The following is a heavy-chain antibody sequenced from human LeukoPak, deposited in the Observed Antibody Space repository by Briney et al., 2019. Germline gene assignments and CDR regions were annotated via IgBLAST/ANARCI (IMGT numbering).Heavy chain of an antibody. V-gene: IGHV3-21*01. Sequence: GGSLRLSCAASGFTFSSYTMNWVRQAPGKGLEWVSSVTSSSNYISYADSVEGRFTISRDNAKNSLYLQMNSLRAEDTAVYYCARGGGGLDYWGQGTLVTVSS. D-gene: IGHD2-15*01. CDR2: VTSSSNYI. CDR1: GFTFSSYT. CDR3: ARGGGGLDY. J-gene: IGHJ4*02.